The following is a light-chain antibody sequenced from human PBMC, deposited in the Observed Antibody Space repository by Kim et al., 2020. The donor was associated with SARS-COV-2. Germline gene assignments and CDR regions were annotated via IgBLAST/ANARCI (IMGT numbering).Light chain of an antibody. J-gene: IGKJ2*01. V-gene: IGKV3-20*01. CDR1: QSVSSSY. CDR2: GAS. CDR3: QQYGSSPRT. Sequence: LSPGESATLSCRARQSVSSSYLALYQQKPDQAPRLLIYGASSRATGIPDRFSGSGSGTDFTLTISRLEPEDFAVYYCQQYGSSPRTFGQGTKLEI.